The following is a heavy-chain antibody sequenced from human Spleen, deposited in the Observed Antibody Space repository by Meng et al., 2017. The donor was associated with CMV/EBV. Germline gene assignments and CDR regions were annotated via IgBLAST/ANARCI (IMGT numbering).Heavy chain of an antibody. CDR2: FYYTGST. J-gene: IGHJ5*02. V-gene: IGHV4-39*01. D-gene: IGHD1-1*01. CDR3: ARVPGNWSGA. Sequence: TCTGSGGSISRSGYSWGWIRQPPGKGLEWIGSFYYTGSTQYNPSLKTRVSISVDTSKNQFSLKVKSVTAADTAVYYCARVPGNWSGAWGQGTLVTVSS. CDR1: GGSISRSGYS.